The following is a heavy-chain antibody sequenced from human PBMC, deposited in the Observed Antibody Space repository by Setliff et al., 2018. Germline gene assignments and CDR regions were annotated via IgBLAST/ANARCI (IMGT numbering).Heavy chain of an antibody. CDR3: ARALPSIHIDY. J-gene: IGHJ4*02. Sequence: PGGSLRLSCEASGFPLSTYWMHWVRQAPGKGLLWVSRINSDGRDTNYADSVKGRFTISRDNAKSTLYLQMNSLRSEDTAVYYCARALPSIHIDYWGQGTLVTVSS. D-gene: IGHD6-6*01. CDR2: INSDGRDT. CDR1: GFPLSTYW. V-gene: IGHV3-74*01.